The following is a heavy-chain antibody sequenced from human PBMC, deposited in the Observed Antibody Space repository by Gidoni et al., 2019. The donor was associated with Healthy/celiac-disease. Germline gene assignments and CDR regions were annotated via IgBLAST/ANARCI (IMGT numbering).Heavy chain of an antibody. Sequence: QVQLVASGGGVVQPGRSLRLSCAASGFTFSSYGMHWVRQAPGKGLEWVAVISYDGSNKYYADSVKGRFTISRDNSKNTLYLQMNSLRAEDTAVYYCAKDMAGGGATDVWGQGTLVTVSS. V-gene: IGHV3-30*18. J-gene: IGHJ4*02. CDR2: ISYDGSNK. CDR3: AKDMAGGGATDV. CDR1: GFTFSSYG. D-gene: IGHD1-26*01.